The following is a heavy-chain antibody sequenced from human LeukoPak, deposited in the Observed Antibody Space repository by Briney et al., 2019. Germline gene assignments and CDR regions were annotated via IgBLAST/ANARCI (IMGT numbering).Heavy chain of an antibody. CDR3: AKATYGSGSDYILGFDY. CDR2: IYSGGTT. V-gene: IGHV3-53*01. J-gene: IGHJ4*02. CDR1: GFTVSNNY. Sequence: GGSLRLSCAASGFTVSNNYMTWVRQAPGKGLEWVSIIYSGGTTYYADSVKGRLTISRDNSKNTLYLQMNSLRAEDTAVYYCAKATYGSGSDYILGFDYWGQGTLVTVSS. D-gene: IGHD3-10*01.